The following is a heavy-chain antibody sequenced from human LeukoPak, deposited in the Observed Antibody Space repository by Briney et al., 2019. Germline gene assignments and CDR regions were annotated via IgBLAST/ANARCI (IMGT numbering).Heavy chain of an antibody. CDR2: IYSGGST. CDR1: GFTVSSNY. Sequence: GGSLRLSCAASGFTVSSNYMSWVRQAPGKGLEWASVIYSGGSTYYADSVKGRFTISRDNSKNTLYLQMNSLRAEDTAVYYCARALYSSSWPADFDYWGQGTLVTVSS. J-gene: IGHJ4*02. CDR3: ARALYSSSWPADFDY. V-gene: IGHV3-53*01. D-gene: IGHD6-13*01.